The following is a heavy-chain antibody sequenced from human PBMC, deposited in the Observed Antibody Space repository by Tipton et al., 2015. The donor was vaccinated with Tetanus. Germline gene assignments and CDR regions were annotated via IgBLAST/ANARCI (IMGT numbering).Heavy chain of an antibody. CDR2: INHSGST. J-gene: IGHJ4*02. Sequence: TLSLTCAVYGASFSDYYWSWIRQAPGKGLEWIGEINHSGSTNHNPSLKSRVTLSVDTSKNQFSVRLTSVTAADTAVYYCARVLPVNRAGWGQGTLVTVSS. CDR1: GASFSDYY. V-gene: IGHV4-34*01. CDR3: ARVLPVNRAG. D-gene: IGHD4-17*01.